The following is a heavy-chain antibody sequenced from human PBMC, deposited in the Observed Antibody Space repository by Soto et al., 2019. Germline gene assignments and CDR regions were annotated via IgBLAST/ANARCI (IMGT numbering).Heavy chain of an antibody. D-gene: IGHD3-9*01. CDR1: GGSFSGYY. V-gene: IGHV4-34*01. CDR3: ARGRDILTGYYRRGFDY. J-gene: IGHJ4*02. Sequence: SETLSLTCAVYGGSFSGYYWSWIRQPPGKGLEWIGEINHSGSTNYNPSLKSRVTISVDTSKNQFSLKLCSVTAADTAVYYCARGRDILTGYYRRGFDYWGQGTLVTVSS. CDR2: INHSGST.